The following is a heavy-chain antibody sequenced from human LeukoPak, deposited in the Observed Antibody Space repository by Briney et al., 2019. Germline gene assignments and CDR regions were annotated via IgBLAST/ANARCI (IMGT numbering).Heavy chain of an antibody. CDR1: GGTFSSYA. D-gene: IGHD6-6*01. V-gene: IGHV1-69*13. J-gene: IGHJ4*02. Sequence: ASVKVSCKASGGTFSSYAISWVRQAPGQGLEWMGGVIPIFGTANYAQKFQGRVTITADESTSTAYMELSSLRSEDTAVYYCARALAARMAGYYFDYWGQGTLVTVSS. CDR2: VIPIFGTA. CDR3: ARALAARMAGYYFDY.